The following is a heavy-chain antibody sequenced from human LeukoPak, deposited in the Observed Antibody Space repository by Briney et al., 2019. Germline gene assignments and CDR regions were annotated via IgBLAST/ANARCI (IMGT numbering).Heavy chain of an antibody. V-gene: IGHV3-21*01. D-gene: IGHD3-3*01. CDR2: ISSSSSYI. CDR1: GFTVSSNY. Sequence: PGGSLRLSCAASGFTVSSNYMSWVRQAPGKGLEWVSSISSSSSYIYYADSVKGRFTISRDNAKNSLYLQMNSLRAEDTAVYYCARAEGITIFGVVNKIGGFDYWGQGTLVTVSS. J-gene: IGHJ4*02. CDR3: ARAEGITIFGVVNKIGGFDY.